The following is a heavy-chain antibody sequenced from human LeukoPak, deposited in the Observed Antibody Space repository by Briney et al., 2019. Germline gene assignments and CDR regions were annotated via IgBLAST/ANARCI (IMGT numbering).Heavy chain of an antibody. CDR3: ARLGLVVSWDGLPYYFDY. D-gene: IGHD2-15*01. V-gene: IGHV1-2*02. CDR2: INPNSGGT. J-gene: IGHJ4*02. Sequence: RASVKVSCKASGYTFTGYYMHWVRQAPGQGLEWMGWINPNSGGTNYARKFQGRVTMTRDTSISTAYMELSRLRSDDTAVYYCARLGLVVSWDGLPYYFDYWGQGTLVTVSS. CDR1: GYTFTGYY.